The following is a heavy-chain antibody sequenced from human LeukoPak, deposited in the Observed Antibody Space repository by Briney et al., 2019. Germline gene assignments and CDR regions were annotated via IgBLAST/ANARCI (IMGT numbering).Heavy chain of an antibody. Sequence: GGSLRLSCAASGFTFSTYWMAWVRQAPGKGLEWVANIKEDESAKHQADSVKGRFTIFRDNAQNSVYLQMSSLRGEDTAVYYCARGVGGSLDYWGQGTLVTVSS. CDR2: IKEDESAK. J-gene: IGHJ4*02. V-gene: IGHV3-7*01. CDR1: GFTFSTYW. CDR3: ARGVGGSLDY. D-gene: IGHD1-26*01.